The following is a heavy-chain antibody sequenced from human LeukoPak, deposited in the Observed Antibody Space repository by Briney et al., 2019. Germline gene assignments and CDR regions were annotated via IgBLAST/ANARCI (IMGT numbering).Heavy chain of an antibody. V-gene: IGHV3-21*01. CDR3: ATDRGWRTSGYYLYYFEY. J-gene: IGHJ4*02. Sequence: PGGSLRLSCAASGFTFSSYGLHWVRQAPGKGLEWVSSISSGSSFIYYADSVKGRFTISRDNTMNSLYLQMSSLRAEDTAVYYCATDRGWRTSGYYLYYFEYWGQGTLVTYSS. D-gene: IGHD3-3*01. CDR2: ISSGSSFI. CDR1: GFTFSSYG.